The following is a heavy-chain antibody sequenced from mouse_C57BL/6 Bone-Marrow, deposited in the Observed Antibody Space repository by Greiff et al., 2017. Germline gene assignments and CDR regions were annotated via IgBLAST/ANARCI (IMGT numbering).Heavy chain of an antibody. J-gene: IGHJ2*01. CDR3: TDDYDNY. V-gene: IGHV1-15*01. Sequence: QVQLKESGAELVRPGASVTPSCKASGYTFTDYEMHWVKQTPVHGLEWIGAIDPETGGTAYNQKFKGKAILTADKSSSTAYMELRSLTSEDSAVYYCTDDYDNYWGQGTTLTVSS. D-gene: IGHD2-4*01. CDR2: IDPETGGT. CDR1: GYTFTDYE.